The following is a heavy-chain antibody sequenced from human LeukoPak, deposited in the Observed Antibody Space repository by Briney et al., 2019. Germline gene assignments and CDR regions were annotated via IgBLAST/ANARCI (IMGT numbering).Heavy chain of an antibody. V-gene: IGHV4-59*01. D-gene: IGHD3-3*01. CDR1: GGSFSSYY. CDR2: IYYSGST. CDR3: ARTYYDFWSGYFAV. J-gene: IGHJ6*02. Sequence: PSETLSLTCTVSGGSFSSYYWSLIRQPPGKGLEWIGYIYYSGSTNYNPSLKSRVTISVDTSKNQFSLKLSSVTAADTAVYYCARTYYDFWSGYFAVWGQGTTVTVSS.